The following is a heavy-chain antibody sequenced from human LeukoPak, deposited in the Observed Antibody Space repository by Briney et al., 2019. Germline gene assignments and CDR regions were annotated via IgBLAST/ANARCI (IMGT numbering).Heavy chain of an antibody. CDR2: ISAYNGNT. V-gene: IGHV1-18*01. CDR3: ARDPPRIVVVVAATNYYGMDV. CDR1: GYTFTSYG. J-gene: IGHJ6*02. Sequence: GASVKVSCKASGYTFTSYGISWVRQAPGQGLEWMGWISAYNGNTNCAQKLQGRVTMTTDTSTSTAYMELRSLRSDDTAVYYCARDPPRIVVVVAATNYYGMDVWGQGTTVTVSS. D-gene: IGHD2-15*01.